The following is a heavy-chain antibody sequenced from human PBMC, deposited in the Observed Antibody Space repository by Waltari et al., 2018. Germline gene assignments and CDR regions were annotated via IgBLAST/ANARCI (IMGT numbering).Heavy chain of an antibody. J-gene: IGHJ5*02. CDR1: GYTFTSYG. V-gene: IGHV1-18*01. D-gene: IGHD6-19*01. CDR3: ALGYEQWLVPGWFDP. Sequence: QVQLVQSGAEVKKPGASVKVSCKASGYTFTSYGISWVRQAPGQGLEWMGWISAYNGNTNYAQKLQVRVTMTTDTSTSTAYMELRSLRSDDTAVYYCALGYEQWLVPGWFDPWGQGTLVTVSS. CDR2: ISAYNGNT.